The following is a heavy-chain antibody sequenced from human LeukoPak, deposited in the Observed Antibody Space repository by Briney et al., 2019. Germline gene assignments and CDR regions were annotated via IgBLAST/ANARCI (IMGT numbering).Heavy chain of an antibody. CDR1: GFTVSSNY. V-gene: IGHV3-53*01. Sequence: GGSLRLSCAASGFTVSSNYMSWVRQAPGKGLEWVSVIYSGGSTYYADSVKGRFTISRGNSKNTLYLQMNSLRAEDTAVYYCAKDRSYGDYGTGDYWGQGTLVTVSS. J-gene: IGHJ4*02. D-gene: IGHD4-17*01. CDR2: IYSGGST. CDR3: AKDRSYGDYGTGDY.